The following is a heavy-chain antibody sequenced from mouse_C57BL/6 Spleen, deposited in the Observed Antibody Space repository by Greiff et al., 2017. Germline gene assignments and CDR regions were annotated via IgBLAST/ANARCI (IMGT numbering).Heavy chain of an antibody. CDR3: ARSTTRGSGARFDY. V-gene: IGHV1-64*01. CDR1: GYTFTSYW. Sequence: VQLQQPGAELVKPGASVKLSCKASGYTFTSYWMHWVKQRPGQGLEWIGMIHPNSGSTNYNEKFKSKATLTVDKSSSTAYMQLSSLTSEDSAVYYCARSTTRGSGARFDYWGQGTTLTVSS. J-gene: IGHJ2*01. CDR2: IHPNSGST. D-gene: IGHD2-1*01.